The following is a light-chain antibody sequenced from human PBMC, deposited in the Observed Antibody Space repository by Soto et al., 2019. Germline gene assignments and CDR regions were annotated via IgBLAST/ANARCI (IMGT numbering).Light chain of an antibody. CDR2: DNN. CDR3: GTWDSSLPVSVV. Sequence: QSVLTQPPSVSAAPGEKVSISCSGGSSNIGSNYVSWYQQLPGAAPKLLIYDNNKRPSGIPDRFSGSTSGTSATLGITGLQTGDEADYYCGTWDSSLPVSVVFGGGTKLTGL. J-gene: IGLJ2*01. V-gene: IGLV1-51*01. CDR1: SSNIGSNY.